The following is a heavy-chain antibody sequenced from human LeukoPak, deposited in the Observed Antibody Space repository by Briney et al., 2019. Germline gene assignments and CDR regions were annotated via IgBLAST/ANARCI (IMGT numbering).Heavy chain of an antibody. CDR1: GASVSSINW. J-gene: IGHJ4*02. CDR2: IHHSGSA. Sequence: SGTLSLTCAVSGASVSSINWWIWVRQPPGKGLEWIGEIHHSGSANYNPSLKSRVTMSVDASKNHISLSLSSATAADTAVYYCARGLYSSDSYWGQGILVTVSS. D-gene: IGHD6-19*01. CDR3: ARGLYSSDSY. V-gene: IGHV4-4*02.